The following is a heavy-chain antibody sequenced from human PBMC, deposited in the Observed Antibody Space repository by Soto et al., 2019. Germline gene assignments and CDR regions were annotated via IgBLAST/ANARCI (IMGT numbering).Heavy chain of an antibody. CDR2: ILGNGHSS. J-gene: IGHJ4*02. CDR1: GFTFNTYA. D-gene: IGHD5-12*01. CDR3: ARDGPGGFPFDY. Sequence: EVHLVESGGGLVQPGGSLRLSCVASGFTFNTYAMHWVRQAPGKGLEYVSAILGNGHSSYYADSVKGRFTISRDNSKNTLYLQMDSLRPEDVALYYCARDGPGGFPFDYWGQGTLVTVSS. V-gene: IGHV3-64*07.